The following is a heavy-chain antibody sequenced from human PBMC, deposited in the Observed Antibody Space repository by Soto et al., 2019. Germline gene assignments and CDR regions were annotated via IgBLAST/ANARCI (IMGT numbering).Heavy chain of an antibody. D-gene: IGHD3-3*01. CDR2: INAGNGNT. CDR1: GYTFNSYA. J-gene: IGHJ6*03. V-gene: IGHV1-3*01. Sequence: ASVKVSCKASGYTFNSYAMHWVRQAPGPGLEGMGWINAGNGNTKYSQKFQGRVTITRDTSASTAYMELSSLRSEDTAVYYCARDHYDFWSGNYYYYYMDVWGEGTTVTVSS. CDR3: ARDHYDFWSGNYYYYYMDV.